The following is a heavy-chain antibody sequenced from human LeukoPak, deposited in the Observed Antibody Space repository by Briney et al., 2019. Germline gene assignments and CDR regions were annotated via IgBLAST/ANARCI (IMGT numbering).Heavy chain of an antibody. D-gene: IGHD4-23*01. J-gene: IGHJ6*02. Sequence: ASVKVSCKASGYTFTSYYVHWVRQAPGQGLEWMGIINPSGGSTSYAQKFQGRVTMTRDTSTSTVYMELSSLRSEDTAVYYCARRLRWYQTGGRYYGMDVWGQGTTVTVSS. V-gene: IGHV1-46*01. CDR1: GYTFTSYY. CDR3: ARRLRWYQTGGRYYGMDV. CDR2: INPSGGST.